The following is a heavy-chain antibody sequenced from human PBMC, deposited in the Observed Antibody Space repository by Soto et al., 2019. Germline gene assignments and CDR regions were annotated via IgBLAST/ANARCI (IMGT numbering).Heavy chain of an antibody. V-gene: IGHV6-1*01. CDR1: GDSVASNRDT. J-gene: IGHJ4*02. D-gene: IGHD6-13*01. CDR3: VRGVDSSFDY. CDR2: TYYRSKWKN. Sequence: SQALPLTCVISGDSVASNRDTWNWVRQSPSRGLEWLGRTYYRSKWKNDYALSVNSRITINPDTSKNQLSLQLSSVTPDDTAIYYCVRGVDSSFDYWGQGTLVTVS.